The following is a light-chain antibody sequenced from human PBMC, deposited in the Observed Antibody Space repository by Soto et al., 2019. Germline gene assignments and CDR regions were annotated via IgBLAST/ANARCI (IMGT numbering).Light chain of an antibody. Sequence: DIHLTQSLPFLSASVGDPVTIICRASQTISSWLAWYQQKPGKDPKILIYDASSLESGVPSRFSGSGSGTEFTLTISRLQTDDFATYYCQQYNSYSRTFGQGTKVDIK. CDR2: DAS. V-gene: IGKV1-5*02. J-gene: IGKJ1*01. CDR1: QTISSW. CDR3: QQYNSYSRT.